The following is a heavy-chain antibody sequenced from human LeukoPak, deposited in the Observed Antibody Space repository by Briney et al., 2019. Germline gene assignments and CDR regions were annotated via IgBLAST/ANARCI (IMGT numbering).Heavy chain of an antibody. CDR1: GGSISSSSYY. CDR3: ARGKGYEPRRYFDY. CDR2: IYYSGST. V-gene: IGHV4-39*07. D-gene: IGHD5-12*01. Sequence: SETLSLTCTVSGGSISSSSYYWGWIRQPPGKGLEWIGSIYYSGSTYYNPSLKSRVTISVDTSKNQFSLKLSSVTAADTAVYYCARGKGYEPRRYFDYWGQGTLVTVSS. J-gene: IGHJ4*02.